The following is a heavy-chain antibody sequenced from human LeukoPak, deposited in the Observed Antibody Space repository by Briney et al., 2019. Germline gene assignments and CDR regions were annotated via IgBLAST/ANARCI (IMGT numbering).Heavy chain of an antibody. CDR2: ISPYNGDT. D-gene: IGHD1-1*01. CDR1: GYTFTSYG. V-gene: IGHV1-18*01. Sequence: ASVKVSCKASGYTFTSYGISWVRQAPGQGLEWMGWISPYNGDTNYAQRLQGRVTLTTDSSSSIAYMDLRNLRSDDTAVYYCARGGSKTGAGWFDPWGQGTLVTVSS. CDR3: ARGGSKTGAGWFDP. J-gene: IGHJ5*02.